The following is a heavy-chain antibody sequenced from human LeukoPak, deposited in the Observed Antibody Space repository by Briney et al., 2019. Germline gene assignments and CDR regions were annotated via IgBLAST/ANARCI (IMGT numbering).Heavy chain of an antibody. CDR3: ARGGVSGIAAAGTPRDYFDY. J-gene: IGHJ4*02. D-gene: IGHD6-13*01. CDR1: GGSFSGYY. V-gene: IGHV4-59*12. Sequence: PSETLSLTCAVYGGSFSGYYWSWIRQPPGKGLEWIGYIYYSGSTNYNPSLKSRVTISVDTSKNQFSLKLSSVTAADTAVYYCARGGVSGIAAAGTPRDYFDYWGQGTLVTVSS. CDR2: IYYSGST.